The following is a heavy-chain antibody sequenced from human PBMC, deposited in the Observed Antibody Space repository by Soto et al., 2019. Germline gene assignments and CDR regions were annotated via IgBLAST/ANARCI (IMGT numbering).Heavy chain of an antibody. CDR1: EFTFSSYA. D-gene: IGHD2-2*01. CDR3: AKSRLYQLLNFDY. Sequence: EVQLLESGGGLVQPGGSLRLSCAASEFTFSSYAVSWVRQAPGKGLEWVSAISGSGGSTYYADSVKGRFTISRDNSKNTLYLQMNSLRAEDTAVYYCAKSRLYQLLNFDYWGQGTLVTVSS. V-gene: IGHV3-23*01. J-gene: IGHJ4*02. CDR2: ISGSGGST.